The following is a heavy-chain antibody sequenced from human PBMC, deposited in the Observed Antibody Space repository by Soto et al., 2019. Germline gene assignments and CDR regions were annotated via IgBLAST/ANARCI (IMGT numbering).Heavy chain of an antibody. Sequence: QVQLQESGPGLVKPSETLSLTCRISCGSISSYYWNWIRQAPGKGLEWSGFISYSASTNYNPALTCRVSISVDMSEEQISLRLNSVTAADTAVYYCARAQRTSWGYYYAVDVWGEGPTVTVSS. CDR1: CGSISSYY. D-gene: IGHD2-15*01. V-gene: IGHV4-59*01. CDR3: ARAQRTSWGYYYAVDV. CDR2: ISYSAST. J-gene: IGHJ6*01.